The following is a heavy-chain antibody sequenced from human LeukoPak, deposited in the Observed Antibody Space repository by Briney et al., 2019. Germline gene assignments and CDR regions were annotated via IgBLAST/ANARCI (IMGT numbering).Heavy chain of an antibody. V-gene: IGHV3-21*04. CDR1: GFTFSSYS. D-gene: IGHD2-15*01. CDR2: ISSSSSYI. CDR3: ARGGSSYCSGGSCYTSYYYMDV. Sequence: GGSLRLSCAASGFTFSSYSMNWVRQAPGKGLEWVSSISSSSSYIYYADSVKGRFTISRDNAKNSLYLQMNSLRAEDTAVYYCARGGSSYCSGGSCYTSYYYMDVWGKGTTVTVSS. J-gene: IGHJ6*03.